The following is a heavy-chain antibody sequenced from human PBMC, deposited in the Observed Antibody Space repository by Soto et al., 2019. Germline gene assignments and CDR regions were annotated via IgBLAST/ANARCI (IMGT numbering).Heavy chain of an antibody. D-gene: IGHD3-22*01. CDR2: ITSSYTYI. V-gene: IGHV3-21*01. CDR1: GFTFSDYT. J-gene: IGHJ4*02. CDR3: ARAYFYDDSGNYYLDY. Sequence: LRLSCAVSGFTFSDYTLAWVRQAPGKGLEWVSSITSSYTYIYYADSVKGRFTISRDNAKDSLYLQMDSLRAEDTAVYYCARAYFYDDSGNYYLDYWGQGALVTVSS.